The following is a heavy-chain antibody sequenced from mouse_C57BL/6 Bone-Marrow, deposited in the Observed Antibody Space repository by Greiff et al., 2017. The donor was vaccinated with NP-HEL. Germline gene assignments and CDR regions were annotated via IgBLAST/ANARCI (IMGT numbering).Heavy chain of an antibody. CDR2: IWSGGST. J-gene: IGHJ4*01. V-gene: IGHV2-2*01. D-gene: IGHD1-1*01. CDR1: GFSLTSYG. CDR3: ASTTVVAPSYAMDY. Sequence: VQLQQSGPGLVQPSQSLSITCTVSGFSLTSYGVHWVRQSPGKGLEWLGVIWSGGSTDYNAAFISRLSISKDNSKSQVFFKMNSLQADDTAIDYCASTTVVAPSYAMDYWGQGTSVTVSS.